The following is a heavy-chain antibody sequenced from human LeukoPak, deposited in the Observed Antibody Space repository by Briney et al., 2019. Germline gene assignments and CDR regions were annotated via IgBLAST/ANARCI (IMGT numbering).Heavy chain of an antibody. D-gene: IGHD5-24*01. CDR2: ISGSSSAI. J-gene: IGHJ5*02. CDR1: GFTFSAYN. CDR3: VRDRTLGVRDGFILA. Sequence: GGSLRLSCAASGFTFSAYNMIWVRQAPGKGLEWLSYISGSSSAIYYADSVQGRFTISRDNAKNSLSLQMSSLRVEDTAVYYCVRDRTLGVRDGFILAWGQGTLVTVSS. V-gene: IGHV3-48*01.